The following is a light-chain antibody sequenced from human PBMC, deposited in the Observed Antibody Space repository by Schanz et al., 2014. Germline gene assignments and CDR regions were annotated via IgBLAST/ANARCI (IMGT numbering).Light chain of an antibody. CDR2: EVN. Sequence: QSALTQPASVSGSPGQSITISCTGTSSDVGGYNYVSWYQQHPGKAPKLMIYEVNKRPSGVPDRFSGSESGNTASLTISGLQAEDEAGYYCCSYAGTYTYVIFGGGTKLTVL. CDR3: CSYAGTYTYVI. J-gene: IGLJ2*01. V-gene: IGLV2-11*01. CDR1: SSDVGGYNY.